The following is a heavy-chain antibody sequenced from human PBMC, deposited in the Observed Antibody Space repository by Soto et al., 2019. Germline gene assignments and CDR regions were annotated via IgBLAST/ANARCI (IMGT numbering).Heavy chain of an antibody. CDR1: GYTFTSYE. J-gene: IGHJ4*02. CDR2: MNPNSGDT. V-gene: IGHV1-8*01. Sequence: QVQLVQSGAEVKKPGASVKVSCKASGYTFTSYEINWVRQAPGQGLEWMGWMNPNSGDTGYAQKFQGGGTMTRNTTINTAYMELTSLKAEDTAVYYCARGQSGYSSGWSPNDYWGQGTLVTVSS. CDR3: ARGQSGYSSGWSPNDY. D-gene: IGHD6-19*01.